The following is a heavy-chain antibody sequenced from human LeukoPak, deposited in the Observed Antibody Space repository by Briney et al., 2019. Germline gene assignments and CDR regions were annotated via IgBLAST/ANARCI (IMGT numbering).Heavy chain of an antibody. V-gene: IGHV4-39*01. J-gene: IGHJ1*01. CDR3: ARQGSNWYFEYFQH. Sequence: SETLSLTCTVSGGSISSSRNYWGWIRQPPGKRLEWIGSIHYSGSTYYSPSLKSRVTISVDMPKNQFSLKLTSVTAADTAVYYCARQGSNWYFEYFQHWGQGTLVTVSS. D-gene: IGHD4-11*01. CDR1: GGSISSSRNY. CDR2: IHYSGST.